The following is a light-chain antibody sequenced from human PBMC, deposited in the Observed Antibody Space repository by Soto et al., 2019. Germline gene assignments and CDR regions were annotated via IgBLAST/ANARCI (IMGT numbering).Light chain of an antibody. J-gene: IGLJ1*01. CDR3: SSYTGSSTYV. V-gene: IGLV2-14*01. Sequence: QSVLTQPASVSGSPGQSITISCTGTSSDVGGYNYVSWYQQHPGKAPKLMIYDVSNRPSGISNRVSGSKSGNTASLTISGLQAEDEADYYCSSYTGSSTYVVGTGTKVTVL. CDR2: DVS. CDR1: SSDVGGYNY.